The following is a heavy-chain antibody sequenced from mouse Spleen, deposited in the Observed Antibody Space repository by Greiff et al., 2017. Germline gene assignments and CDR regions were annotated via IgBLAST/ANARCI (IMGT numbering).Heavy chain of an antibody. CDR2: IYPGSGNT. J-gene: IGHJ2*01. CDR1: GYSFTSYY. D-gene: IGHD1-1*01. CDR3: ARGGFYYGSSDYFDY. V-gene: IGHV1-66*01. Sequence: VQLQQSGPELVKPGASVKISCKASGYSFTSYYIHWVKQRPGQGLEWIGWIYPGSGNTKYNEKFKGKATLTADTSSSTAYMQLSSLTSEDSAVYYCARGGFYYGSSDYFDYWGQGTTLTVSS.